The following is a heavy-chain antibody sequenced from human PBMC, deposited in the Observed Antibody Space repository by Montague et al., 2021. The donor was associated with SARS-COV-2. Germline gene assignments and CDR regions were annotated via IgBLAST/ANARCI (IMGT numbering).Heavy chain of an antibody. V-gene: IGHV3-48*03. D-gene: IGHD6-19*01. CDR2: I. Sequence: IHYADSVQGRFTISRDNAKNSLYLEMNSLRAEDTAVYYCARDNAGWPDSFDFWGQRTLVTVSS. CDR3: ARDNAGWPDSFDF. J-gene: IGHJ3*01.